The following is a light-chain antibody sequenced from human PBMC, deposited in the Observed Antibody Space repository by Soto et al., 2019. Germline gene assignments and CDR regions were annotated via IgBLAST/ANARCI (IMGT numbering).Light chain of an antibody. J-gene: IGKJ1*01. V-gene: IGKV1-9*01. CDR2: AAS. CDR3: QQYDRYWT. CDR1: QGISNF. Sequence: IQLTQSPSSLSASVGDRVTITCRASQGISNFLAWYKQKPGKAPKLLIYAASTLQSGVPSRFSGSGSGTEFTLTISSLQPDDFATYYCQQYDRYWTFGQGTKVDIK.